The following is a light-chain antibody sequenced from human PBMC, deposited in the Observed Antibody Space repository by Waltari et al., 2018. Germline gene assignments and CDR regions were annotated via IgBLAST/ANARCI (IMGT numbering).Light chain of an antibody. Sequence: QSVLTQPPSVSGAPGQRVTISCTGSSSNMGAGRDVHWYQQLPGTAPKLLLFGNWYRPSGVPDRCSGAKSGTSASLASAGLQAEDEAEYYCQSYDNILGGSVFGGGTKLTVL. CDR1: SSNMGAGRD. J-gene: IGLJ2*01. CDR2: GNW. CDR3: QSYDNILGGSV. V-gene: IGLV1-40*01.